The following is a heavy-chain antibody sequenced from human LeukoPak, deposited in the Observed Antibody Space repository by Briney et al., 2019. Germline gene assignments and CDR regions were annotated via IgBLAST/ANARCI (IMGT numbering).Heavy chain of an antibody. J-gene: IGHJ5*02. V-gene: IGHV1-58*02. CDR2: IVVGSGNT. D-gene: IGHD6-19*01. CDR3: AARRGIAVNWFDP. CDR1: GFTFTSSA. Sequence: SVTVSCKASGFTFTSSAMQWVRQARGQRLEWIGWIVVGSGNTNYAQKFQERVTITRDMSTSTAYMELSSLRSEDTAVYYCAARRGIAVNWFDPWGQGTLVTVSS.